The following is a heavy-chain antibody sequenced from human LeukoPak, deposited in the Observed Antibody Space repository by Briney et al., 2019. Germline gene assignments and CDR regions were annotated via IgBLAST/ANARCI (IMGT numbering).Heavy chain of an antibody. D-gene: IGHD3-22*01. V-gene: IGHV4-34*01. Sequence: SETLSLNCSVVVGSFSDFYWTRIRQSPGKGLEWIGEINHRGSSNYNPSLKSRVTISIDTSKKQFSLKLSSATAADTAVYYRARGLAYYYDNSAYALDVWGQGTMVTVSS. CDR1: VGSFSDFY. J-gene: IGHJ3*01. CDR2: INHRGSS. CDR3: ARGLAYYYDNSAYALDV.